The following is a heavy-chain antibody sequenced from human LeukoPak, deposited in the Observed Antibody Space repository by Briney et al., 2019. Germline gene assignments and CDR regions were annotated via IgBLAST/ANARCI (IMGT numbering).Heavy chain of an antibody. CDR3: ARVGYYYDSSGFPANDY. CDR1: GGSFSGYY. CDR2: INHSGST. J-gene: IGHJ4*02. D-gene: IGHD3-22*01. V-gene: IGHV4-34*01. Sequence: SETLSLTCAVYGGSFSGYYWSWIRQPPGKGLEWIGEINHSGSTNYNPSLKSRVTISVDTSKNQFSLKLSSVTAADTAVYYCARVGYYYDSSGFPANDYWGQGTLVTVSS.